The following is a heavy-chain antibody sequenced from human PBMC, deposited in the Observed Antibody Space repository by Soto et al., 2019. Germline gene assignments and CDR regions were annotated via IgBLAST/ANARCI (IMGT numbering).Heavy chain of an antibody. D-gene: IGHD6-6*01. CDR3: ARTPLEYSSSYGMDV. Sequence: QLQLQESGPGLVKPSETLSLTCTVSGGSISSSSYYWGWIRQPPGKGLEWIGSIYYSGSTYYNPSLKSRVTISVDTSKNQFSLKLSSVTAADTAVYYCARTPLEYSSSYGMDVWGHGTTVTVSS. J-gene: IGHJ6*02. CDR2: IYYSGST. V-gene: IGHV4-39*01. CDR1: GGSISSSSYY.